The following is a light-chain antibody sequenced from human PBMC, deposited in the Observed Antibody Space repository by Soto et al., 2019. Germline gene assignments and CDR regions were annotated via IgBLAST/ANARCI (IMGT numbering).Light chain of an antibody. Sequence: QPVLTQSPSASASLGASVKLTCTLSSGHSNYAIAWHQQQPEKGPRYLMRLNSDGSHSKGDGIPDRFSGSSSGAERYLTISSLQSEDEADDYCQPWGAGIHVVFGGGTKLTVL. CDR2: LNSDGSH. J-gene: IGLJ2*01. CDR1: SGHSNYA. V-gene: IGLV4-69*01. CDR3: QPWGAGIHVV.